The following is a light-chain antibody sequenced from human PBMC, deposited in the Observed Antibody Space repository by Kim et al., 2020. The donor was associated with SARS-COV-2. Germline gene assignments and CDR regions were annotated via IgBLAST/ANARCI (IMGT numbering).Light chain of an antibody. CDR1: QGISSR. J-gene: IGKJ4*01. CDR3: KKYDSAQLT. CDR2: AAS. V-gene: IGKV1-27*01. Sequence: DIQMTQSPSSLSASVGDRVTITCRASQGISSRLAWYQQKPGKVPKLLIYAASTLLSGVPSRFSGSGSGTDFTLTISSLQPEDVASYYCKKYDSAQLTCGGGTKVDIK.